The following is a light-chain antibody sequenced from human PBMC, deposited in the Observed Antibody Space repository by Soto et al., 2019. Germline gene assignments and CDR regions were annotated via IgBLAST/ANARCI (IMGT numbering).Light chain of an antibody. Sequence: EIVLTQSPGTLSLSPGVRATLSCRASQTVSSSYLAWSQQKPGQPPRPLIYGASSRATVLPARFSGIGSWSKFTLTISGREPEDFAVYYCHLYRTSPLFTCGQGTKLEIK. V-gene: IGKV3-20*01. CDR2: GAS. J-gene: IGKJ2*01. CDR3: HLYRTSPLFT. CDR1: QTVSSSY.